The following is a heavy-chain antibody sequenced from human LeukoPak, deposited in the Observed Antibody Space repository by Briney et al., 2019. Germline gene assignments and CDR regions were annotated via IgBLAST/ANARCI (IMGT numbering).Heavy chain of an antibody. J-gene: IGHJ4*02. CDR1: GFTFSSYS. D-gene: IGHD3-10*01. Sequence: GGSLRPSCAASGFTFSSYSMNWVRQAPGKGLEWVSSISSSSSYIYYADSVKGRFTISRDNAKNSLYLQMNSLRAGDTAVYYCARIYYYGLGSYYDDYWGQGTLVTVSS. V-gene: IGHV3-21*01. CDR3: ARIYYYGLGSYYDDY. CDR2: ISSSSSYI.